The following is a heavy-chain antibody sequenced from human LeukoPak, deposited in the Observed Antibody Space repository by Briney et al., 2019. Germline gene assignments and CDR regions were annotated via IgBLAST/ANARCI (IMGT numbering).Heavy chain of an antibody. Sequence: SVKVSYKASGGTFSNYGISWVRQAPGQGLEWMVGIIPISRTVQYAQKFRDRVTLTADDSTNTAFMELSSLRSEDTATYYCASLGHCSGGNCYTYYFDAWGQGTLVTVSS. CDR3: ASLGHCSGGNCYTYYFDA. J-gene: IGHJ4*02. CDR1: GGTFSNYG. CDR2: IIPISRTV. D-gene: IGHD2-15*01. V-gene: IGHV1-69*01.